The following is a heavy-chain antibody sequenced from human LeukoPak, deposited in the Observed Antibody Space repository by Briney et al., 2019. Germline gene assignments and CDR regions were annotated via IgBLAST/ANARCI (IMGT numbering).Heavy chain of an antibody. Sequence: ASVKVSCKASGYPFTDYYMHWVRQAPGQGLEWMGWINPNSGGTNYAQKFQGRVTMTRDTSISTAYMELSRLRSDDTAVYYCARVPGAVADSHYFDYWGQGTLVTVSS. D-gene: IGHD6-19*01. CDR1: GYPFTDYY. V-gene: IGHV1-2*02. CDR2: INPNSGGT. J-gene: IGHJ4*02. CDR3: ARVPGAVADSHYFDY.